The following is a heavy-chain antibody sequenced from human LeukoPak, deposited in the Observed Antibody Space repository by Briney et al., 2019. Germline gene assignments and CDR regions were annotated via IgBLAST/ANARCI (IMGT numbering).Heavy chain of an antibody. J-gene: IGHJ4*02. D-gene: IGHD5-24*01. Sequence: GGSLRLSCSASGFTFSTYWMTWVRQAPGKGLEWVANIKQDSSKKSYVDSVKGRFTISRDNAKNSLYLQMNSLRAEDTAIYYCTRVGYIDEGIDYWGQGTLVTVSS. V-gene: IGHV3-7*04. CDR2: IKQDSSKK. CDR3: TRVGYIDEGIDY. CDR1: GFTFSTYW.